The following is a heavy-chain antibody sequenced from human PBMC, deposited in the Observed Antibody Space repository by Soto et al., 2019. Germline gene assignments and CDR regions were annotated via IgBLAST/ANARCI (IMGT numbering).Heavy chain of an antibody. Sequence: EVQLLESGGGLVQPGGSLRLSCAASGFTFSSYAMSWVRQAPGKGLEWVSAISGSGGSTYYADSVKGRFTISRDNSKNTLYLQMNSLRAEDTAVYYCAKDSGNYYCSGSLDIDYWGQGTLVTVSS. V-gene: IGHV3-23*01. CDR2: ISGSGGST. J-gene: IGHJ4*02. D-gene: IGHD3-10*01. CDR1: GFTFSSYA. CDR3: AKDSGNYYCSGSLDIDY.